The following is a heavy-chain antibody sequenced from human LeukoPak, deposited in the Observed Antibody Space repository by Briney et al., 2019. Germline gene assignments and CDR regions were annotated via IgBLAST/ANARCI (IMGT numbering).Heavy chain of an antibody. V-gene: IGHV4-59*08. CDR3: ERLGSYFDF. CDR2: MYYSGSV. J-gene: IGHJ4*02. Sequence: SETLSLTCTVSGGSLTSYYWSWMRQPPGKGLQWIGDMYYSGSVNYNPSLKSRVTMSVETSKNQFTLNLSSVTAADTAVYYCERLGSYFDFWGQGTQVTVSS. CDR1: GGSLTSYY.